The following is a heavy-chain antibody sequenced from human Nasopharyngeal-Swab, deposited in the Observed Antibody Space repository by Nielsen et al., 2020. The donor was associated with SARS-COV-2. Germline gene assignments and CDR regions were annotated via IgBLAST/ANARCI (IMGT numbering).Heavy chain of an antibody. D-gene: IGHD4-17*01. J-gene: IGHJ4*02. Sequence: WIRQPPGKGLEWIGEINHSGSTNYNPSLKSRVTISVDTSKNQFSLKLSSVTAADTAVYYCASNYGDYAESRARFDYWGQGTLVTSPQ. V-gene: IGHV4-34*01. CDR2: INHSGST. CDR3: ASNYGDYAESRARFDY.